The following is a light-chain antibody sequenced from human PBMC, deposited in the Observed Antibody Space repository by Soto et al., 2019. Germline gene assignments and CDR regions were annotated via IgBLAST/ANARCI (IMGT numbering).Light chain of an antibody. CDR3: QQYDSTPWT. CDR1: QSVSRNY. Sequence: EIVLTQSPGTLSLSPGERATLSCRTSQSVSRNYLAWYQQKSGQAPRLFIYGASSRAAGIPDRFSGFGSGTDFTLTISRLEPDDFAVYYCQQYDSTPWTFGQGTKVEVK. V-gene: IGKV3-20*01. J-gene: IGKJ1*01. CDR2: GAS.